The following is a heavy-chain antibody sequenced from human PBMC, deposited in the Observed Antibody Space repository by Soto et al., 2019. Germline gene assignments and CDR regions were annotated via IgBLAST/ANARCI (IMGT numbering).Heavy chain of an antibody. Sequence: QMQLAESGGGVVQPGRSLRLSCAASGFDFSSYGMHWVRQTPGKGLEWVAVLGFDGGGRYYADSVRGRFAISRDNSKKMLYLQMDSLRAEDTALYYCAREPVGPDYAMDVWGQGTTVTVSS. V-gene: IGHV3-33*01. CDR1: GFDFSSYG. CDR2: LGFDGGGR. D-gene: IGHD1-26*01. J-gene: IGHJ6*02. CDR3: AREPVGPDYAMDV.